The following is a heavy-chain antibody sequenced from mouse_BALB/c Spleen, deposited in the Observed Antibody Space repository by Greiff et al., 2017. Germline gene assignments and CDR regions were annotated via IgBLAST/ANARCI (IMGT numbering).Heavy chain of an antibody. J-gene: IGHJ3*01. CDR2: ISSGGSYT. CDR3: ARGGTMITTLAY. Sequence: DVKLVESGGDLVKPGGSLKLSCAASGFTFSSYGMSWVRQTPDKRLEWVATISSGGSYTYYPDSVKGRFTISRDNAKNTLYLQMSSLKSEDTAMYYCARGGTMITTLAYWGQGTLVTVSA. CDR1: GFTFSSYG. V-gene: IGHV5-6*02. D-gene: IGHD2-4*01.